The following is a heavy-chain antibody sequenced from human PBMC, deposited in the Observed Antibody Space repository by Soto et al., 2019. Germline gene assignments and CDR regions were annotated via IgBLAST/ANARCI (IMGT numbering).Heavy chain of an antibody. J-gene: IGHJ3*02. CDR3: ARDSGDFITMVRGVTYDAFDI. Sequence: QVQLVQSGAEVKKPGSSVKVSCTASGGTFSSYAISWVRQAPGQGLEWMGGIIPIFGTANYAQKFQGRVTITADESTSTAYMELSSLRSEDTAVYYCARDSGDFITMVRGVTYDAFDIWGQGTMVTVSS. CDR2: IIPIFGTA. CDR1: GGTFSSYA. D-gene: IGHD3-10*01. V-gene: IGHV1-69*01.